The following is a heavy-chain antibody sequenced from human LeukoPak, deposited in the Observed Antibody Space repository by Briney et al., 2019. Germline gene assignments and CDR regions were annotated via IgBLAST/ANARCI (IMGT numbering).Heavy chain of an antibody. CDR3: ARALYYYDSSGYPDAFDI. CDR2: IYYSGST. V-gene: IGHV4-59*06. D-gene: IGHD3-22*01. CDR1: GGSISSYY. J-gene: IGHJ3*02. Sequence: SETLSLTCTVSGGSISSYYWSWIRQHPGKGLEWIGYIYYSGSTYYNPSLKSRVTISVDTSKNQFSLKLSSVTAADTAVYYCARALYYYDSSGYPDAFDIWGQGTMVTVSS.